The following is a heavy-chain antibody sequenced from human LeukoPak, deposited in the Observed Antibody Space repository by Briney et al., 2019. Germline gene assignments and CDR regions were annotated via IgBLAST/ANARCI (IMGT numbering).Heavy chain of an antibody. CDR2: IRSKTSNYTT. Sequence: SGGSLRLSCAASGFTFSGSAMHWVRQASGKGLEWVGRIRSKTSNYTTAYAASVKGRFTISRDDSKNMAYLQMNSLKTEDTAVYYCNQAGVLGPTTFYYWGQGTLVTVSS. CDR1: GFTFSGSA. CDR3: NQAGVLGPTTFYY. V-gene: IGHV3-73*01. J-gene: IGHJ4*02. D-gene: IGHD2/OR15-2a*01.